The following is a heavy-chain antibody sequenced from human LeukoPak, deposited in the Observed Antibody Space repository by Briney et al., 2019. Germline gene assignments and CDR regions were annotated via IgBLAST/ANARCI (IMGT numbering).Heavy chain of an antibody. D-gene: IGHD6-19*01. CDR2: ISSSDNTV. V-gene: IGHV3-11*04. CDR1: GSIFSDYY. J-gene: IGHJ6*03. CDR3: ARGAVAGYFYYYMDV. Sequence: PGGSLRLSCAASGSIFSDYYMTWIRQAPGKGLEWVSHISSSDNTVYYADSVKGRFTISRDNAKNSLYLQMSSLRAGDTAVYYCARGAVAGYFYYYMDVWGEGTTVTVSS.